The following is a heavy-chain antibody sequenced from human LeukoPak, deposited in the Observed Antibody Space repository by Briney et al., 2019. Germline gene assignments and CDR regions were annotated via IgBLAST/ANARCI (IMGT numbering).Heavy chain of an antibody. V-gene: IGHV3-23*01. J-gene: IGHJ6*02. Sequence: GGSLRLSCAASGFAFSSYAMSWVRQAPGKGLEWVSGLSGSGGSTYYADSVKGRFTISRDNSKNTLYLQINSLRAEDTAVYCCAKSPGYYYCYGIDVWGQGTTVTVSS. CDR2: LSGSGGST. CDR3: AKSPGYYYCYGIDV. CDR1: GFAFSSYA.